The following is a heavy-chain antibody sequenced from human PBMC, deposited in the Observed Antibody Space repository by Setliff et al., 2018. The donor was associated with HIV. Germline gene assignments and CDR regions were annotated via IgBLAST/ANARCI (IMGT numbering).Heavy chain of an antibody. CDR2: ITSTSDYI. CDR1: GFTFSSYS. D-gene: IGHD2-2*01. J-gene: IGHJ4*02. V-gene: IGHV3-21*01. Sequence: PGGSLRLSCAASGFTFSSYSMNWVRQAPGKGLEWVSSITSTSDYIYYADSVKGRFTISRDNSKNTLYLQMNSLRPEDTAVYYCTRRYCTSTSCSSPYDYWGRGTLVTVSS. CDR3: TRRYCTSTSCSSPYDY.